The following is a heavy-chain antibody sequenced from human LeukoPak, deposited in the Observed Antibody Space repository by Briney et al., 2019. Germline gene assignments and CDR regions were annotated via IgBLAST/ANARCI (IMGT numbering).Heavy chain of an antibody. CDR3: ATQEIRGSYYYYYGMDV. CDR1: GGTFSSYA. Sequence: ASVKVSCKASGGTFSSYAISWVRQAPGQGLEWMGGIIPIFGTANYAQKFQGRVTITADESTSTAYMELSSLRSEDTAVYYCATQEIRGSYYYYYGMDVWGQGTTVTVSS. V-gene: IGHV1-69*01. D-gene: IGHD1-26*01. J-gene: IGHJ6*02. CDR2: IIPIFGTA.